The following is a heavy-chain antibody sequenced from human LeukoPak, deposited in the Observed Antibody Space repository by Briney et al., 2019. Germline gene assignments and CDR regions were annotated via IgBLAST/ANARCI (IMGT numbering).Heavy chain of an antibody. CDR3: AKCGSGWYHFDY. V-gene: IGHV3-23*01. J-gene: IGHJ4*02. D-gene: IGHD6-19*01. Sequence: GGSVRLSCAASGFTFTNYAMTWVRQAPGKGLEWVSTISGSGGSTYYADSVKGRFTISRDNSKNTLYLQMNSLRAEDTAVYYCAKCGSGWYHFDYWGQGTLVTVSS. CDR2: ISGSGGST. CDR1: GFTFTNYA.